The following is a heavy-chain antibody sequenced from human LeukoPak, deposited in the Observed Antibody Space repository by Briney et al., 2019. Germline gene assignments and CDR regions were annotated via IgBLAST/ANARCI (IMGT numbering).Heavy chain of an antibody. V-gene: IGHV3-48*04. CDR2: ISSSGTTI. CDR3: AELGITMIGGV. J-gene: IGHJ6*04. D-gene: IGHD3-10*02. Sequence: GGSQRLSCAASGFTFSTYSINWVRQAPGKGLEWILYISSSGTTIYYADSVKGRFTISRDNAKNSLYLQMNSLRAEDTAVYYCAELGITMIGGVWGKGTTVTISS. CDR1: GFTFSTYS.